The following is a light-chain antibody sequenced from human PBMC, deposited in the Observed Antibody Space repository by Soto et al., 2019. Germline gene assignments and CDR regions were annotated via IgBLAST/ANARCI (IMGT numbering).Light chain of an antibody. Sequence: EIVVTQSPATLSLSPGERANLSCRASQSVGSNLAWYQQKPGQAPRLLIYGASTRASGIPARFSAFGSGTEFTLILSSLQSEDFAVYYCQHYNNWPRYTFGQGTKLEIK. J-gene: IGKJ2*01. V-gene: IGKV3-15*01. CDR1: QSVGSN. CDR2: GAS. CDR3: QHYNNWPRYT.